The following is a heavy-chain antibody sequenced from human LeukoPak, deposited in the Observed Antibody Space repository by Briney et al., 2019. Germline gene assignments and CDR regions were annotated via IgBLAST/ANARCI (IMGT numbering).Heavy chain of an antibody. D-gene: IGHD3-10*01. Sequence: PGGSLRLSCAASGFTFSDYYMSWIRQAPGKGLEWVSYISSSSSYTNYADSVKGRFTISRDNAKNSLYLQMNSLRAEDTAVYYCARQYYYGSGSYYDYWGQGTLVTVSS. J-gene: IGHJ4*02. V-gene: IGHV3-11*03. CDR2: ISSSSSYT. CDR3: ARQYYYGSGSYYDY. CDR1: GFTFSDYY.